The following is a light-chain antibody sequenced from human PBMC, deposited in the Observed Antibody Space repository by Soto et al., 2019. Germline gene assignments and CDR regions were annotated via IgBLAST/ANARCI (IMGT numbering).Light chain of an antibody. CDR3: AAWDDSLNGLDV. CDR1: SSNIGINT. CDR2: TYN. J-gene: IGLJ1*01. Sequence: QSVLTQPPSASGTPGQRVTISCSGSSSNIGINTVNWYQQVPGTAPKLLLYTYNQRPSGVPDRFSRSKSGTSASLAISGLQSEDEADYYCAAWDDSLNGLDVFGTGTKATVL. V-gene: IGLV1-44*01.